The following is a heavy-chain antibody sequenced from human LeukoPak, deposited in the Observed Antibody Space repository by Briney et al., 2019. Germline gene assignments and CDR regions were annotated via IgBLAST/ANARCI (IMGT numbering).Heavy chain of an antibody. Sequence: ASVKVSCKASGYTFTDYYIHWVRQAPGQGLEWMGWINPNSGGTNYAQKFQGRVTMTRDTSISTAFKELSSLRSDDTAVYYCARVLLSDYVDYWGQGTLVTVSS. CDR1: GYTFTDYY. V-gene: IGHV1-2*02. D-gene: IGHD6-19*01. CDR3: ARVLLSDYVDY. CDR2: INPNSGGT. J-gene: IGHJ4*02.